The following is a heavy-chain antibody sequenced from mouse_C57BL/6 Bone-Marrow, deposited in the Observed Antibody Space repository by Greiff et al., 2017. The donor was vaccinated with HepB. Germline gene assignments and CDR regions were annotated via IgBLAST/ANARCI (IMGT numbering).Heavy chain of an antibody. Sequence: VKLQQSGAELVRPGTSVKVSCKASGYAFTNYLIEWVKQRPGQGLEWIGVINPGSGGTNYNEKFKGKATLTADKSSSTAYMQLSSLTSEDSAVYFCARDGYYVGNFDYWGQGTTLTVSS. J-gene: IGHJ2*01. D-gene: IGHD2-3*01. CDR3: ARDGYYVGNFDY. V-gene: IGHV1-54*01. CDR2: INPGSGGT. CDR1: GYAFTNYL.